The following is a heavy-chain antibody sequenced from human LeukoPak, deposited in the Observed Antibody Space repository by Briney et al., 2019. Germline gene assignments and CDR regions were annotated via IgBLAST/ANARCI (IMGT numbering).Heavy chain of an antibody. CDR3: VRGGGPSYKYNAFDV. J-gene: IGHJ3*01. CDR1: GLSSSIFE. Sequence: GGSLRLSCIVSGLSSSIFEMNWVRQAPGKGLEWVSYITNSGSTTDYADSVKGRFTISRDNAKNSLYPQMSSLRAEDTAVYYCVRGGGPSYKYNAFDVWGQGTKVTVSS. V-gene: IGHV3-48*03. D-gene: IGHD1-1*01. CDR2: ITNSGSTT.